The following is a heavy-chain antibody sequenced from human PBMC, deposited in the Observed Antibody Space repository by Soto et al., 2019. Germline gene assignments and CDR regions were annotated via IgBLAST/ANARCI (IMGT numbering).Heavy chain of an antibody. D-gene: IGHD1-1*01. J-gene: IGHJ6*02. V-gene: IGHV4-39*01. CDR3: ARRTPGGWNDARYYYYGMDV. CDR2: IYYSGST. CDR1: SGSISSSSYY. Sequence: QLQLQESGPGLVKPSETLSLTCTVSSGSISSSSYYWGWIRQPPGKGLEWIGCIYYSGSTYYKPSLKSLVTISEDTPKNQFSLKLSSGTAADTAVYYFARRTPGGWNDARYYYYGMDVWGQGTTVTVSS.